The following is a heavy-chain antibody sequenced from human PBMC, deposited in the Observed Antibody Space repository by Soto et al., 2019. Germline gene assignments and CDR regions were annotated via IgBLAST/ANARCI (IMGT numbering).Heavy chain of an antibody. V-gene: IGHV3-23*01. CDR3: AKDLGDFWSGYLVDYYYGMDV. CDR2: ISGSGGST. J-gene: IGHJ6*02. CDR1: GFTFSSYA. D-gene: IGHD3-3*01. Sequence: GGSLRLSCAASGFTFSSYAMSWVRQAPGKGLEWVSAISGSGGSTYYADSVKGRFTISRDNSKNTLYLQMNSLRAEDTAVYYCAKDLGDFWSGYLVDYYYGMDVWGQGTTVTVSS.